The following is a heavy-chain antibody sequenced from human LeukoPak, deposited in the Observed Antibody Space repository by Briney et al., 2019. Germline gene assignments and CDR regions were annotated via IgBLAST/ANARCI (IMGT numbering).Heavy chain of an antibody. CDR1: GYTSTTFY. CDR3: SRVPWANYYDIYFDY. D-gene: IGHD3-22*01. Sequence: ASVKLSCKASGYTSTTFYMPRGRQAPGHGLEWLGIINPSSGSTSHAQNFQGRVTMTRDTSTSTVYMELSSLRSEDTAVYYCSRVPWANYYDIYFDYWGQGTLVTVSS. J-gene: IGHJ4*02. CDR2: INPSSGST. V-gene: IGHV1-46*01.